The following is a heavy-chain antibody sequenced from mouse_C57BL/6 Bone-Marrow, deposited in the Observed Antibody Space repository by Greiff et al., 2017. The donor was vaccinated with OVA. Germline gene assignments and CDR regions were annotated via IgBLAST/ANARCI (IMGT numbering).Heavy chain of an antibody. J-gene: IGHJ1*03. CDR1: GFTFSDYG. V-gene: IGHV5-17*01. D-gene: IGHD2-3*01. CDR2: ISSGSSTI. Sequence: DVMLVESGGGLVKPGGSLKLSCAASGFTFSDYGMHWVRQAPEKGLEWVAYISSGSSTIYYADTVKGRFTISRDNAKNTLFLQMTSLRSEDTAMYYCARPNGYYCWYFDVWGTGTTVTVSS. CDR3: ARPNGYYCWYFDV.